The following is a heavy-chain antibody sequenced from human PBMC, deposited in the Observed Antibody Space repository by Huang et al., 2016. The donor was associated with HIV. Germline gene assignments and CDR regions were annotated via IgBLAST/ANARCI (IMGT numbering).Heavy chain of an antibody. CDR3: ARERNNWYLNDAYDI. D-gene: IGHD1-1*01. J-gene: IGHJ3*02. Sequence: QVHLVQSGAEVKRPGASVRISCKASGYTFTQHGLHWVRQAPGHRLEWMGGINAGNGNTKISQKVQGRVTITKDTYAETAYMDVSSLTSEETAVYYCARERNNWYLNDAYDIWGQGTVVTVSS. CDR2: INAGNGNT. V-gene: IGHV1-3*01. CDR1: GYTFTQHG.